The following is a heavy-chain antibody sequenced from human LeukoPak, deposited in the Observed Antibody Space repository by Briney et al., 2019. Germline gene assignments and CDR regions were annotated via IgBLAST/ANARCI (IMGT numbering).Heavy chain of an antibody. D-gene: IGHD6-6*01. CDR2: ISSSSSYI. Sequence: GGSLRLSCAASGFTFSSYGMNWVRQAPGKGPGRVSSISSSSSYIYYADSVKARFTISRDNAKNSLYLQMNSMRAEDTAVYYCARDRTGIAARYFDYWGQGTLVTVSS. J-gene: IGHJ4*02. V-gene: IGHV3-21*01. CDR1: GFTFSSYG. CDR3: ARDRTGIAARYFDY.